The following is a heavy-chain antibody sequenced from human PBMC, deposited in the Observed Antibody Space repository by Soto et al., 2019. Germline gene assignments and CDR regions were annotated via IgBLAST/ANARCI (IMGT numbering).Heavy chain of an antibody. Sequence: DVQLLESGGGLVQPGGSLRLSCAASGFTFSSYAMNWVRQAPGKGLEWVSLITGSGDSTYYADSVKGRFTISRDNSKNTLYLQMKSLRAEDTALYYCAKSGYCGGDCYYYWGQGTLVTVSS. V-gene: IGHV3-23*01. CDR2: ITGSGDST. J-gene: IGHJ4*02. D-gene: IGHD2-21*02. CDR1: GFTFSSYA. CDR3: AKSGYCGGDCYYY.